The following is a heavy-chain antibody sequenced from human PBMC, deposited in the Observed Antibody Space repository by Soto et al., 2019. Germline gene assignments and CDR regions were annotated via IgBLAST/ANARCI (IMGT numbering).Heavy chain of an antibody. J-gene: IGHJ4*02. Sequence: ETLSLTCTVSGGSISNYYWSWLRQPPGKGLEWIGYIYSSGSTHYNPSLQSRVTISADTSKNQVSLKVRSVTAADTAVYYCARDHPHSYGVYYFDYWGQGTPVTVS. D-gene: IGHD5-18*01. CDR2: IYSSGST. V-gene: IGHV4-59*01. CDR1: GGSISNYY. CDR3: ARDHPHSYGVYYFDY.